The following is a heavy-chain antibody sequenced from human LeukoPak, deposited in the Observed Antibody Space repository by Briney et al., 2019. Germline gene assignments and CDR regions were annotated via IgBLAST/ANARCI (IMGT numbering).Heavy chain of an antibody. V-gene: IGHV4-34*01. CDR3: AREEVVATTDYYMDV. J-gene: IGHJ6*03. CDR2: INHSGST. D-gene: IGHD2-15*01. CDR1: GGSFSGYY. Sequence: PSETLSLTCAVYGGSFSGYYWSWIRQPPGKGLEWIGEINHSGSTNYNPSLKSRVTISVDTSKNQFSLKLSSVTAADTAVYYCAREEVVATTDYYMDVWGKGTTVTISS.